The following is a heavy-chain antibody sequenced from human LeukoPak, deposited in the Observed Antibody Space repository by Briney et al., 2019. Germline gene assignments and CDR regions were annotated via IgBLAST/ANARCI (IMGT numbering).Heavy chain of an antibody. D-gene: IGHD6-19*01. CDR1: GFTFSSYG. J-gene: IGHJ4*02. CDR2: IRYDGSNK. V-gene: IGHV3-30*02. CDR3: AKDRTVGIAVAGFFDY. Sequence: GGSLRLSCAASGFTFSSYGMPWVRQAPGKGLEWVAFIRYDGSNKYYADSVKGRFTISRDNSKNTLYLQMHSLRAQDTAVYYCAKDRTVGIAVAGFFDYWGQGTLVTVSS.